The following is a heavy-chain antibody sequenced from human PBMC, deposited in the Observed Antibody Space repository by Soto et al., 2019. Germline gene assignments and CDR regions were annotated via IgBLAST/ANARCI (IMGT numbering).Heavy chain of an antibody. CDR2: IYYSGST. CDR3: ARPVGVVPAAWGNWFDP. D-gene: IGHD2-2*01. V-gene: IGHV4-39*01. CDR1: GGSISSSSYY. J-gene: IGHJ5*02. Sequence: QLQLQESGPGLVKPSETLSLTCTVSGGSISSSSYYWGWIRQPPGKGLEWIGSIYYSGSTYYNPSLKSRVTISVDTSKNHVSLKLSSVTAADTAVYYCARPVGVVPAAWGNWFDPWGQGTLVTVSS.